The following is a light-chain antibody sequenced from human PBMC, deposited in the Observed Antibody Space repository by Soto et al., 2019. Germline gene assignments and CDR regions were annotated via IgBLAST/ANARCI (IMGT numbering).Light chain of an antibody. CDR3: QQSNTCPLT. V-gene: IGKV1-12*01. CDR2: GAS. Sequence: DIQMTQSPPSLSGSVGDRVTITCRSSQDITRWLAWYQQKPGKAPKLLIYGASSLQSGVPSRFSGSGSETDFTLTISSLQPDDSATYYCQQSNTCPLTFGQGTKVDIK. CDR1: QDITRW. J-gene: IGKJ1*01.